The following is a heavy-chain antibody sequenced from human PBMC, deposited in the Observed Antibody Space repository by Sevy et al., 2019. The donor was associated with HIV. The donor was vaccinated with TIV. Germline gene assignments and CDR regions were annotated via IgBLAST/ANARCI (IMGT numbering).Heavy chain of an antibody. D-gene: IGHD3-22*01. J-gene: IGHJ6*03. CDR2: ISGSGTRT. CDR1: GFSFDSYG. V-gene: IGHV3-23*01. CDR3: WKGGGGHYDPDEIGYYFYYYNMDV. Sequence: GGSLRLSCAVSGFSFDSYGMTWVRQAPGKGLEWVSGISGSGTRTYYADSVKGRFIISRDNSKNTLYLQMNSLRSEDTGINYWWKGGGGHYDPDEIGYYFYYYNMDVWGKGTTVTVSS.